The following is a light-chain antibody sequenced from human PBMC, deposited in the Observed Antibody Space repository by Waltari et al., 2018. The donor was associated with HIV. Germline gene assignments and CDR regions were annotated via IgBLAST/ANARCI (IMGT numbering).Light chain of an antibody. CDR2: ANS. J-gene: IGLJ3*02. V-gene: IGLV1-40*01. CDR1: KSNIGAGHD. CDR3: QSSDIRLHGLWV. Sequence: QSLLTQPPSVSATPGQRITISCTGTKSNIGAGHDDHWYRQLPGTAPRLLIFANSNRPSGVPDRISGSKSTASASLAITGLQAEDEGYYYCQSSDIRLHGLWVFGGGTKVTVL.